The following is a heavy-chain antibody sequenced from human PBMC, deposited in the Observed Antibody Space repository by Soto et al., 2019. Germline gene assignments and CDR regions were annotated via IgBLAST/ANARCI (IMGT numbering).Heavy chain of an antibody. V-gene: IGHV1-2*02. D-gene: IGHD5-18*01. Sequence: ASVKVSCMASGYTFTGYYMHWVRQAPGQGLEWMGWINPNSGGTNYAQKFQGRVTMTRDTSISTAYMELSRLRSDDTAVYYRARDLSEYSYGYSYYYYYGMDVWGQGTTVTVSS. CDR1: GYTFTGYY. CDR2: INPNSGGT. J-gene: IGHJ6*02. CDR3: ARDLSEYSYGYSYYYYYGMDV.